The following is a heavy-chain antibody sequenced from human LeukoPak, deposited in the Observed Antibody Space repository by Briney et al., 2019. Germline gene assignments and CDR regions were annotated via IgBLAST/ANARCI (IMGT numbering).Heavy chain of an antibody. CDR1: GGSISSSSYY. V-gene: IGHV4-39*07. Sequence: SETLSLTCTVSGGSISSSSYYWGWIRQPPGKGLEWIGSIYYSGSTYYNPSLKSRVTISVDTSKNQFSLKLSSVTAADTAVYYCARNSGPAYSSSPLLDYWGQGTLVTVSS. CDR3: ARNSGPAYSSSPLLDY. CDR2: IYYSGST. D-gene: IGHD6-6*01. J-gene: IGHJ4*02.